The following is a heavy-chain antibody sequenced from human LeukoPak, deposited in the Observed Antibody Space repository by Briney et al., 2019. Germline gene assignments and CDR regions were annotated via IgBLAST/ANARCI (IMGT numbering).Heavy chain of an antibody. Sequence: GGSLRLSCAASGFTFSSYSMNWVRQAPGKGLEWVSSISSSSSYIYYADSVKGRFTISRDNAKNSLYLQMNSLRAEDTAVYYCANLISLGVDWFDPWGKGTLVTVSS. CDR2: ISSSSSYI. CDR1: GFTFSSYS. CDR3: ANLISLGVDWFDP. V-gene: IGHV3-21*01. D-gene: IGHD7-27*01. J-gene: IGHJ5*02.